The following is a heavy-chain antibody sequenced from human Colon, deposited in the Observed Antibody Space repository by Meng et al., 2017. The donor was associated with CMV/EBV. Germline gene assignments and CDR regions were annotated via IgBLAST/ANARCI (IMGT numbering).Heavy chain of an antibody. CDR1: GSPFPSHA. D-gene: IGHD2-15*01. Sequence: CQPSGSPFPSHAIHWVRQAPGQRLEWMEWVDCGNGNTKYSQKFQDRVIITRDTSATTVYMELSSLKSEDTAVYYCAREPPLGGYFDYWGQGTLVTVSS. CDR3: AREPPLGGYFDY. CDR2: VDCGNGNT. V-gene: IGHV1-3*01. J-gene: IGHJ4*02.